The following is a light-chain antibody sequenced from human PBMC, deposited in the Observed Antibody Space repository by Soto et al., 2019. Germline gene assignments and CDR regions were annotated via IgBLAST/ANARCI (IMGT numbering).Light chain of an antibody. CDR2: DVS. J-gene: IGKJ1*01. CDR3: QQYGISPT. V-gene: IGKV3-20*01. CDR1: HSVSSNY. Sequence: EILLTQSPGTLSLSPGERATLSCRSSHSVSSNYLAWYQQKPGQAPRLLIYDVSSRATGIPDRFSGSGSGTDFTLTITRLEPVDFAVYYCQQYGISPTFGKGTKVQI.